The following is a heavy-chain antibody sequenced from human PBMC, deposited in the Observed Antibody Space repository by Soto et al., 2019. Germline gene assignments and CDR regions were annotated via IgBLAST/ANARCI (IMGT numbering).Heavy chain of an antibody. CDR1: GGAISSYY. Sequence: SETLSLTCTVSGGAISSYYWSWIRQPPGKGLEWIGYIYYSGSTNYNPSLKSRVTISVDTSKNQFSLKRSSVTAADTAVYYCARGDTSNWFDPWGQGTLVTVS. CDR2: IYYSGST. D-gene: IGHD2-2*02. CDR3: ARGDTSNWFDP. V-gene: IGHV4-59*01. J-gene: IGHJ5*02.